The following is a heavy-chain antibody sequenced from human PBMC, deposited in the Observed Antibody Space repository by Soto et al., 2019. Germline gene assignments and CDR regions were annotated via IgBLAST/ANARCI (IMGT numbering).Heavy chain of an antibody. D-gene: IGHD5-18*01. CDR1: GGTFSSYA. J-gene: IGHJ6*02. CDR3: ARKLTFYSHGSVPGYYYGMDV. Sequence: QVQLVQSGAEVKKPGSSVKVSCKASGGTFSSYAISWVRQAPGQGLEWMGGIIPIFGTANYAQKFQGRVTITAHESTSTAYMELSSLRSEDTAVYYCARKLTFYSHGSVPGYYYGMDVWGQGTTVTVSS. V-gene: IGHV1-69*12. CDR2: IIPIFGTA.